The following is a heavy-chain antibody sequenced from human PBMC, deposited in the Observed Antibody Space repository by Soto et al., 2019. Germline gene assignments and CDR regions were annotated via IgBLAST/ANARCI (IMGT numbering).Heavy chain of an antibody. J-gene: IGHJ5*02. CDR3: ARRGAQFGEILASTDNWFDP. D-gene: IGHD3-10*01. CDR2: IDPSDSYT. V-gene: IGHV5-10-1*01. CDR1: GYSFTSYW. Sequence: EVQLVQSGAEVKKPGESLRISCKGSGYSFTSYWISWVRQMPGKGLEWMGRIDPSDSYTNYSPSIQGHVTISVDKSINTAYLQWSSQKASDSAIYYCARRGAQFGEILASTDNWFDPWGQGTLVTVSS.